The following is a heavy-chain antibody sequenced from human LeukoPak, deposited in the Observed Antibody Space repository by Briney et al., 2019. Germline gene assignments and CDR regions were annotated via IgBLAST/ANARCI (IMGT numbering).Heavy chain of an antibody. Sequence: PSGTLSLTCAVSGGSIYNSNWWSGVRQPPGKGLQWIGEIYHSGSTNYNPSLKSRVTISVDKSKNQFSLKLISVTAAGTAVYYCAWGPSLGAHLDYWGRGTLVTVSS. V-gene: IGHV4-4*02. CDR1: GGSIYNSNW. CDR3: AWGPSLGAHLDY. CDR2: IYHSGST. J-gene: IGHJ4*02. D-gene: IGHD1-26*01.